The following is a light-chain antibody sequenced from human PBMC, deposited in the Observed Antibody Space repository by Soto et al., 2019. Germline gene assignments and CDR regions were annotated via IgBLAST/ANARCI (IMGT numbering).Light chain of an antibody. CDR3: SSYTDRKHLV. V-gene: IGLV2-8*01. Sequence: QSALTQSPSASGSPGQSVTISCTGTSSDIGGYNSVSWYQQHPGKAPKVMIYDVTKRPSGVPDRLSGSKSGNTASLTVSALQAEDEADYYCSSYTDRKHLVFGTGTKVTV. CDR2: DVT. CDR1: SSDIGGYNS. J-gene: IGLJ1*01.